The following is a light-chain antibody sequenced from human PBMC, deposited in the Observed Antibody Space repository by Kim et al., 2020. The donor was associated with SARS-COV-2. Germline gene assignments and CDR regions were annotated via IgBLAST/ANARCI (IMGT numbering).Light chain of an antibody. CDR3: QQYNKWPT. CDR1: QSISIH. Sequence: DTLMTQSPGTLSVSPGERATLSCRASQSISIHLAWYQQKPGQAPRLLIYGASTRATGVPARFSGSGSGTEFTLTVSSLQSEDFAVYYCQQYNKWPTFGGGTKVDIK. V-gene: IGKV3-15*01. CDR2: GAS. J-gene: IGKJ4*01.